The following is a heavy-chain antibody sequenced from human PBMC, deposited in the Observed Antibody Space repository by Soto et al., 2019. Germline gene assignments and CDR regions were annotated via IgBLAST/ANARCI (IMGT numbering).Heavy chain of an antibody. V-gene: IGHV3-23*01. CDR3: ARDYHLLTGYAFDI. Sequence: GGSLRLSCAASGFTFSSYAMSWVRQAPGKGLEWVSAISGSGGSTYYADSVKGRFTISRDNAKNTLYLQMSSLRDEDTAVYYWARDYHLLTGYAFDIWGQGTMVTVSS. CDR1: GFTFSSYA. J-gene: IGHJ3*02. CDR2: ISGSGGST. D-gene: IGHD3-9*01.